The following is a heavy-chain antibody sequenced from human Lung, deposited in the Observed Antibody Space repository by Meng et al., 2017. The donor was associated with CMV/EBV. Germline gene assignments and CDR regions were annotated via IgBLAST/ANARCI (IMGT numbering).Heavy chain of an antibody. CDR2: INAGNGNT. D-gene: IGHD2-2*01. J-gene: IGHJ4*02. CDR1: GYSFTTYA. V-gene: IGHV1-3*01. CDR3: ARTGCSSSSCYDY. Sequence: QVQRVASGAWVKKPGASAKVSCKASGYSFTTYAMHWVRQAPGQRLEWMGWINAGNGNTKYSEKFQSRVTITRDTAASTAYMELSSLRSEDTAVYYCARTGCSSSSCYDYWGQGTLVTVSS.